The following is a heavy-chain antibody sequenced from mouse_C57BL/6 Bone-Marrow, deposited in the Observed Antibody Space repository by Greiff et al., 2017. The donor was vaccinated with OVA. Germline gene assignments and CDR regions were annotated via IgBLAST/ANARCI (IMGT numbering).Heavy chain of an antibody. CDR1: GYTFTSYW. Sequence: QVQLQQPGAELVRPGSSVKLSCKASGYTFTSYWMDWVKQRPGQGLEWIGNIYPSDSETHYNQKFKDKATLTVDKSSSTAYMQLSSLTSEDSAVYYCARVRQLGFDYWGHGTTRTVSS. V-gene: IGHV1-61*01. CDR2: IYPSDSET. D-gene: IGHD3-2*01. CDR3: ARVRQLGFDY. J-gene: IGHJ2*01.